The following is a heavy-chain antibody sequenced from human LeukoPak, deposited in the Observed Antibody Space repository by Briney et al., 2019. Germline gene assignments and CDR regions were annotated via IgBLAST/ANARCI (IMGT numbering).Heavy chain of an antibody. D-gene: IGHD3-10*01. J-gene: IGHJ4*02. CDR2: IVPIFGTA. CDR3: ASPYGSGSYSFDY. Sequence: ASVKVSCKASGGTFSSYAISRVRQAPGQGLEWMGGIVPIFGTANYAQKFQGRVTITADESTSTAYMELSSLRSEDTAVYYCASPYGSGSYSFDYWGQGTLVTVSS. V-gene: IGHV1-69*13. CDR1: GGTFSSYA.